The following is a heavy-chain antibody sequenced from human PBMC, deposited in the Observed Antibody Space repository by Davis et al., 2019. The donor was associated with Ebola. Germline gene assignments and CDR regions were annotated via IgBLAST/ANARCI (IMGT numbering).Heavy chain of an antibody. V-gene: IGHV1-69*04. D-gene: IGHD2-8*01. CDR3: AADPRMAYYYGMDV. Sequence: SVKVSCKASGGTFSSYAISWVRQAPGQGLEWMGRIIPILGIANYAQKFQERVTITRDMSTSTAYMELSSLRSEDTAVYYCAADPRMAYYYGMDVWGQGTTVTVSS. CDR2: IIPILGIA. J-gene: IGHJ6*02. CDR1: GGTFSSYA.